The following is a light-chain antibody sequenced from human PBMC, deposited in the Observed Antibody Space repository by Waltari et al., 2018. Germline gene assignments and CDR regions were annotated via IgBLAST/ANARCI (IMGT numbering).Light chain of an antibody. J-gene: IGKJ1*01. CDR2: AAS. V-gene: IGKV1-39*01. CDR1: QSISSY. Sequence: IQITQFPSSLSASVGSRVTMTCRASQSISSYLNWYQQKPGKAPKLLIYAASSLQSGVPSRFSGSGSGTDFTLTISSLQPEDFATYYCQQSYSTPWTFGQGTKVEIK. CDR3: QQSYSTPWT.